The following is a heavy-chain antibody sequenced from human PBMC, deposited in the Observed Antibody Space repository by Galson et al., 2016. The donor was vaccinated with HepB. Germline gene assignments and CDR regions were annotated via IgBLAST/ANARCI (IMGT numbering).Heavy chain of an antibody. CDR2: IRFNNRYT. CDR3: ARGQTHFDS. J-gene: IGHJ5*01. CDR1: GFIFSDDS. V-gene: IGHV3-11*06. Sequence: SLRLSCAASGFIFSDDSMNWIRQAPGKGLEWISYIRFNNRYTDYANSVKGRFTISRDNANNLLHLHMHSLRVEDTAVYFCARGQTHFDSWGQGTLVTVSA.